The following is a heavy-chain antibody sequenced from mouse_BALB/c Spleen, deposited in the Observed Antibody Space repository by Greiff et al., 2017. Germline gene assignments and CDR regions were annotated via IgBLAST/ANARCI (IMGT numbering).Heavy chain of an antibody. Sequence: VQLQQSGPELVKPGASVKISCKASGYSFTGYFMNWVMQSHGKSLEWIGRINPYNGDTFYNQKFKGKATLTVDKSSSTAHMELRSLASVDSAVYYCARCITTAKGAMDYWGQGTSVTVSS. D-gene: IGHD1-2*01. V-gene: IGHV1-20*02. CDR3: ARCITTAKGAMDY. CDR1: GYSFTGYF. J-gene: IGHJ4*01. CDR2: INPYNGDT.